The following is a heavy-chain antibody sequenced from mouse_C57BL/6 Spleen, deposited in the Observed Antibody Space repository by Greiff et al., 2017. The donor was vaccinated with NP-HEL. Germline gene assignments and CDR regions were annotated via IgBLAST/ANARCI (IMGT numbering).Heavy chain of an antibody. V-gene: IGHV5-4*01. J-gene: IGHJ3*01. CDR2: ISDGGSYT. D-gene: IGHD2-5*01. CDR3: AREQGYYSKTFAY. CDR1: GFTFSSYA. Sequence: DVKLVESGGGLVKPGGSLKLSCAASGFTFSSYAMSWVRQTPEKRLEWVATISDGGSYTYSPDNVKGRFTISRDNDKNNLYLQMSHLKSEDTAMYYCAREQGYYSKTFAYWGQGTLVTVSA.